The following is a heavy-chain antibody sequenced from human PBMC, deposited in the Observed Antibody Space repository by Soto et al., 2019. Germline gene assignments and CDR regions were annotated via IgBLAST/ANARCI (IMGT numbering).Heavy chain of an antibody. CDR3: GRGRSGELVVFY. D-gene: IGHD1-7*01. CDR2: ISPVTGGA. Sequence: QVQLVQSGAEVKKPGASVKVSCKASGYTFTGHNIHWVRQAPGQGPEWMGEISPVTGGAKYAQKFQGRVTMTRDTSITTVYMELTNLSPDDTAVYYCGRGRSGELVVFYWGQGTLVSVSS. CDR1: GYTFTGHN. J-gene: IGHJ4*02. V-gene: IGHV1-2*02.